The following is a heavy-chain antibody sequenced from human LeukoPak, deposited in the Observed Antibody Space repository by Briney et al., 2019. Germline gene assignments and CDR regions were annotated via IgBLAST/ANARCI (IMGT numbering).Heavy chain of an antibody. CDR1: GFTFSSYS. CDR3: ARDPSSNYDYVWGSYRLYYFDY. D-gene: IGHD3-16*02. Sequence: GGSLRLSCAASGFTFSSYSMNWVRQAPGKGLEWVSSISSSSSYIYYADSVKGRFTISRDNAKNSLYLQMNSLRAEDTAVYYCARDPSSNYDYVWGSYRLYYFDYWAREPWSPSPQ. CDR2: ISSSSSYI. V-gene: IGHV3-21*01. J-gene: IGHJ4*02.